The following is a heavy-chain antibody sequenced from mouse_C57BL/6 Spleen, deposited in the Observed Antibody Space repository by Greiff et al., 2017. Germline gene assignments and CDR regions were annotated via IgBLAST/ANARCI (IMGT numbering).Heavy chain of an antibody. CDR3: ARDLPYYYGSSYDYAMDY. D-gene: IGHD1-1*01. CDR2: ISYDGSN. CDR1: GYSITSGYY. V-gene: IGHV3-6*01. Sequence: EVKLMESGPGLVKPSQSLSLTCSVTGYSITSGYYWNWIRQFPGNKLEWMGYISYDGSNNYNPSLKNRISITRDTSKNQFFLKLNSVTTEDTATYYCARDLPYYYGSSYDYAMDYWGQGTSVTVSS. J-gene: IGHJ4*01.